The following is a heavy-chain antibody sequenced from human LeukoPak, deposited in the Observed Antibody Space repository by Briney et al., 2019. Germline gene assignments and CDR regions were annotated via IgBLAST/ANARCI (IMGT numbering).Heavy chain of an antibody. CDR2: IYYSGRT. Sequence: PSETLSLTCTVSGGSISSFYWSWIRQHPGKGLEWIGYIYYSGRTYYNPSLKSRATISVDTSKNQFSLKLSSVTAADTAVFYCAILRCSGGSCYLDYWGQGTLVTVSS. CDR1: GGSISSFY. CDR3: AILRCSGGSCYLDY. J-gene: IGHJ4*02. V-gene: IGHV4-59*06. D-gene: IGHD2-15*01.